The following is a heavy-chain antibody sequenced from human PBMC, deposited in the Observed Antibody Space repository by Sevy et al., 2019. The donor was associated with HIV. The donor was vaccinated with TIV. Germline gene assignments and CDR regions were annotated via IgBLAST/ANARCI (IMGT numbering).Heavy chain of an antibody. CDR2: IYHSGNT. V-gene: IGHV4-38-2*02. Sequence: SETLSLTCTVSGDPISGGYYWGWIRQSPGKGLEWIGSIYHSGNTYYNPSLKSRVTISVDTSKNQFSLKLSSVTAADTAVYYCARDRGGDYVTQLDPWGQGTLVTVSS. CDR1: GDPISGGYY. D-gene: IGHD4-17*01. CDR3: ARDRGGDYVTQLDP. J-gene: IGHJ5*02.